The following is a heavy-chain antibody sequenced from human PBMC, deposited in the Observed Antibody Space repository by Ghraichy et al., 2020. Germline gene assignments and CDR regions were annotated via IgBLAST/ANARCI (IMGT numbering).Heavy chain of an antibody. V-gene: IGHV3-74*01. D-gene: IGHD3-3*01. CDR3: ARGIFGVARDAFDI. Sequence: GGSLRLPCAASGFIFSDSWMHWVRQAPGKGLVWVSRIAGDGSYTSYADSVRGRFTISRDNAANTLYLQMDSLRAEDTAMYFCARGIFGVARDAFDIWGQGTMVTVSS. CDR2: IAGDGSYT. CDR1: GFIFSDSW. J-gene: IGHJ3*02.